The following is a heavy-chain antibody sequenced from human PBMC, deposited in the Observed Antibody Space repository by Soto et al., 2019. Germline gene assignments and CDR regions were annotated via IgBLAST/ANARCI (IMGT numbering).Heavy chain of an antibody. D-gene: IGHD6-6*01. V-gene: IGHV1-2*02. CDR2: INPNSGGT. Sequence: ASVKVSCKASGYTFTGYYMHWVRQAPGQGLEWMGWINPNSGGTNYAQKFQGRVTMTRDTSISTVYMELSSLRSEDTAVYYCARDGAARTGDYYYYGMDVWGQGTTVTVSS. CDR3: ARDGAARTGDYYYYGMDV. CDR1: GYTFTGYY. J-gene: IGHJ6*02.